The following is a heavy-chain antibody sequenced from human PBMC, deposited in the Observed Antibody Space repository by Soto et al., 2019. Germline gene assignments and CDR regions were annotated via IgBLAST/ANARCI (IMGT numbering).Heavy chain of an antibody. CDR3: AGGYSSSPDFDY. CDR1: GFTFSSYG. CDR2: ISYDGSNK. V-gene: IGHV3-30*03. D-gene: IGHD6-13*01. J-gene: IGHJ4*02. Sequence: GGSLRLSCAASGFTFSSYGMHWVRQAPGKGLEWVAVISYDGSNKYYADSVKGRFTISRDNSKNTLYLQMNSLRAEDTAVYYCAGGYSSSPDFDYWGQGTLVTVSS.